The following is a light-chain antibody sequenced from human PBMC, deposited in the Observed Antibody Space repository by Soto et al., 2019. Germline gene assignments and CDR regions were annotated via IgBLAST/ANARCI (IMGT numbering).Light chain of an antibody. J-gene: IGLJ3*02. CDR1: SSDVGAYDY. V-gene: IGLV2-8*01. CDR2: LVS. Sequence: QSALTQPPSASGSPGQSVTISCTGTSSDVGAYDYVSWFQQHPGKAPKLIIYLVSKRPSGVPDRFSGSKSGNTASLTVSGLQAEDEADYYCSSYTSSTTWVFGGGTKLTVL. CDR3: SSYTSSTTWV.